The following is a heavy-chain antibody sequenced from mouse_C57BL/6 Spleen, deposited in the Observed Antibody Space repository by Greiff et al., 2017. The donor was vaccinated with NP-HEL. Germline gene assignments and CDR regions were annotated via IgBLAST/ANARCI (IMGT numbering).Heavy chain of an antibody. V-gene: IGHV1-26*01. CDR1: GYTFTDYY. CDR3: ARQGVTGGYFDV. Sequence: EVQLQQSGPELVKPGASVKISCKASGYTFTDYYMNWVKQSHGKSLEWIGDINPNNGGTSYNQKFKGKATLTVDKSSSTAYMELRSLTSEDSAVYYCARQGVTGGYFDVWGTGTTVTVSS. CDR2: INPNNGGT. D-gene: IGHD4-1*01. J-gene: IGHJ1*03.